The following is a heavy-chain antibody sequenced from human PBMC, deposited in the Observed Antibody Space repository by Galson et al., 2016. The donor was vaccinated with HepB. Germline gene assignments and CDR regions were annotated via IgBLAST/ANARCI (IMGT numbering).Heavy chain of an antibody. D-gene: IGHD3-22*01. CDR2: INHSGST. CDR3: ARGRYSGYSDY. Sequence: LSLTCAVYGESFSGYYWSWIRQPPGKGLEWIGEINHSGSTNYNPSLKSRVTISVDTSKKQFSLKLNSVTAADTAVYYCARGRYSGYSDYWGQGTLVTVSS. CDR1: GESFSGYY. J-gene: IGHJ4*02. V-gene: IGHV4-34*01.